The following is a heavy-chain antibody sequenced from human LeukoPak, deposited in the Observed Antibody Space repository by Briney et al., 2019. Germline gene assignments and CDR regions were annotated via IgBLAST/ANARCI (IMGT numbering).Heavy chain of an antibody. Sequence: GGSLRLSCAVSGFTFSSSAMSWVRQAPGKGLEWVSVITGSGGTTYYADSVKGRFTISRDISKNTLYLQMNSLRAEDTAVYFCAKLVGYWGQGTLVTVSS. V-gene: IGHV3-23*01. CDR3: AKLVGY. D-gene: IGHD2-8*02. CDR1: GFTFSSSA. CDR2: ITGSGGTT. J-gene: IGHJ4*02.